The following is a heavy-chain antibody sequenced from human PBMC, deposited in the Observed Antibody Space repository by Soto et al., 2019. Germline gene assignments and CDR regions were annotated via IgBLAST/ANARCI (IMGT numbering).Heavy chain of an antibody. CDR1: GYTLTELS. D-gene: IGHD5-12*01. CDR2: FDPEDGEI. J-gene: IGHJ4*02. Sequence: QVQLVQSGAEVKKPGASVKVSCKVSGYTLTELSMHWVRQAPGKGLAWMGGFDPEDGEIIYAQKFQGRGTMTEDTSTDTAYMELSSLRSEDTAEYYCAIFKASVLNYDYFDYWGQGTLVTVSS. V-gene: IGHV1-24*01. CDR3: AIFKASVLNYDYFDY.